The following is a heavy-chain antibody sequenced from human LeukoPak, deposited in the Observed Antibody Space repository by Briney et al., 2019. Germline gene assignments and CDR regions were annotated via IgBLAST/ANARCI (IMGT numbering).Heavy chain of an antibody. Sequence: SETLSLTCTVSGGSISSSYYWGWIRQLPGEGLEWIGSIYYSGSTYYNPSLRSRVTISIDTSKNQFSPKLSSVTAADTAVYYCARQPPVAASGNFVDYWGQGTLVTVSS. CDR1: GGSISSSYY. J-gene: IGHJ4*02. CDR2: IYYSGST. D-gene: IGHD4-23*01. V-gene: IGHV4-39*01. CDR3: ARQPPVAASGNFVDY.